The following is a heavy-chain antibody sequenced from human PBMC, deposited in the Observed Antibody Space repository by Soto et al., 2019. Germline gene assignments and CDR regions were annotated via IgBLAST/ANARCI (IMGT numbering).Heavy chain of an antibody. D-gene: IGHD4-17*01. CDR3: ATATDYGDFTWSFGAF. V-gene: IGHV1-46*01. CDR2: INPSGGST. Sequence: ASVKVSCKASGYTFTSYYMHWVRQAPGQGLEWMGIINPSGGSTSYAQKFQGRVTMTRDASTSTVYMELSSLRSEDTAVYYCATATDYGDFTWSFGAFWGRGTLVTVSS. CDR1: GYTFTSYY. J-gene: IGHJ4*02.